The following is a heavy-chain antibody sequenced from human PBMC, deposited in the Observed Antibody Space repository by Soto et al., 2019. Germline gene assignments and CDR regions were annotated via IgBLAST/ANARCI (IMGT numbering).Heavy chain of an antibody. CDR1: GFTFSSYA. Sequence: PGGSLRLSCAASGFTFSSYAMSWVRQAPGKGLEWVSAISGSGGSTYYADSVKGRFTISRDNSKNTLYLQMNSLRAEDTAVYYCAKDLNEWDQTGGTDYWGQGTLVTVSS. J-gene: IGHJ4*02. CDR3: AKDLNEWDQTGGTDY. CDR2: ISGSGGST. D-gene: IGHD1-26*01. V-gene: IGHV3-23*01.